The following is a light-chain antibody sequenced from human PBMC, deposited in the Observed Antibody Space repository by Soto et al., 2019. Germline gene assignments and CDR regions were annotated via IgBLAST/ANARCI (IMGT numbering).Light chain of an antibody. V-gene: IGKV3-20*01. J-gene: IGKJ1*01. CDR1: QSVRNN. CDR3: QQDGGSPRT. CDR2: GAS. Sequence: EVVSTQSAFTLSLSPGESATLSCWASQSVRNNLAWYQQKPGQAPILLIYGASTRATGIPDRFSGSGSGTDFTLTISRLEPEDFAVYYCQQDGGSPRTFGQGTKVDNK.